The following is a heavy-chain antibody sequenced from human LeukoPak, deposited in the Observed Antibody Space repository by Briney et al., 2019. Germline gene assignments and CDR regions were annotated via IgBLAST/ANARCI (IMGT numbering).Heavy chain of an antibody. CDR1: GFTFSSYA. J-gene: IGHJ4*02. CDR3: AKDSGQLEPFDY. V-gene: IGHV3-23*01. Sequence: GGSLRLSCAASGFTFSSYAMSWVRQAPGKGLEGVSAISGSGGSTYYADSVEGRFTISRDNSKTTLYLQMNSLRAEDTAVYYCAKDSGQLEPFDYWGQGTLVTVSS. D-gene: IGHD6-6*01. CDR2: ISGSGGST.